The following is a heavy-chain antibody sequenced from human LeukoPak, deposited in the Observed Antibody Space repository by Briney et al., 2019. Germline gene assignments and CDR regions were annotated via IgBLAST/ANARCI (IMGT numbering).Heavy chain of an antibody. CDR3: ARLPWDYYDSSGYYYFDY. D-gene: IGHD3-22*01. CDR2: IYPGDSDT. J-gene: IGHJ4*02. Sequence: HGESLEISCKGSGYSFTSYWIGWVRQMPGKGLEWMGIIYPGDSDTRYSPSFQGQVTISADKSISTAYLQWSSLEASDTAMYYCARLPWDYYDSSGYYYFDYWGQGTLVTVSS. V-gene: IGHV5-51*01. CDR1: GYSFTSYW.